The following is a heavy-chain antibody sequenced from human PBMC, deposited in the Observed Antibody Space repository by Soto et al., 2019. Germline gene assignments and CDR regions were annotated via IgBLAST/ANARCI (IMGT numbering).Heavy chain of an antibody. CDR1: GGSISSYY. CDR3: ARDKGVYSGYPTYNWFDS. J-gene: IGHJ5*01. CDR2: IYYNGNT. Sequence: ETLSLTCSVSGGSISSYYWNWIRQPPGKGLEWIGYIYYNGNTNYNPSLKSRVTLSLDTSKNQFSLKLSSVTAADTAVYYCARDKGVYSGYPTYNWFDSWGQGTLVTVSS. V-gene: IGHV4-59*01. D-gene: IGHD5-12*01.